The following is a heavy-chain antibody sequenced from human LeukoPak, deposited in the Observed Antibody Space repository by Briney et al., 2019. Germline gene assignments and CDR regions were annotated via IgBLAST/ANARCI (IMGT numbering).Heavy chain of an antibody. V-gene: IGHV4-59*01. J-gene: IGHJ4*02. CDR3: ARATIYDFWSGYYVLGYFDY. Sequence: PSETLSLTCTVSGGSISSYYWSWIRQPPGKGLEWIGYIYYSGSTNYNPSLKSRVTISVDTSKNQFSLKLSSVTAADTAVYYCARATIYDFWSGYYVLGYFDYWGQGTLVTASS. D-gene: IGHD3-3*01. CDR2: IYYSGST. CDR1: GGSISSYY.